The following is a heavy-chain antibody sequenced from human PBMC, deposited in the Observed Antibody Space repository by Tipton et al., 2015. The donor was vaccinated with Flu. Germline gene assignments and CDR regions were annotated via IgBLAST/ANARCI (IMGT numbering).Heavy chain of an antibody. V-gene: IGHV4-38-2*02. Sequence: GLVKPSETLSLTCTVSGYSISSGYYWGWIRQPPGKGLEWIGSIYHNGATYYNPSLKSRVTISVDTSKNQFSLKLSSVTATDTAVYYCAREMSVAATSYGMDVWGQGTTVTVSS. CDR1: GYSISSGYY. CDR2: IYHNGAT. CDR3: AREMSVAATSYGMDV. D-gene: IGHD6-19*01. J-gene: IGHJ6*02.